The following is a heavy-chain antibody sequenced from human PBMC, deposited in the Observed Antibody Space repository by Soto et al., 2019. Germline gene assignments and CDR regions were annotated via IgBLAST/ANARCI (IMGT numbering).Heavy chain of an antibody. V-gene: IGHV3-64D*06. CDR2: ISSNGGST. CDR1: GFTFSSFA. J-gene: IGHJ6*02. CDR3: VTGAMRSIGFSVLYYYGMDA. D-gene: IGHD3-3*02. Sequence: LRLSCSASGFTFSSFAMHWVRQAAGKGLEYVSAISSNGGSTYYADSVKGRFTISTDNYKNTLSLQMSSLRAEDTAVYYCVTGAMRSIGFSVLYYYGMDAWGQGTTVTVSS.